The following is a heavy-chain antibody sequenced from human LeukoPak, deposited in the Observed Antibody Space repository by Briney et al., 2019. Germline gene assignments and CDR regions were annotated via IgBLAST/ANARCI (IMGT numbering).Heavy chain of an antibody. D-gene: IGHD6-13*01. Sequence: SVKVSCKASGGTFSSYAISWVRQAPGQGLESMGGIIPIFGTANYAQKFQGRVTITADESTSTAYMELSSLRSEDTAVYYCARGWGSVMSSSWPTHHYYYYGMDVWGQGTTVTVSS. CDR2: IIPIFGTA. V-gene: IGHV1-69*01. CDR3: ARGWGSVMSSSWPTHHYYYYGMDV. CDR1: GGTFSSYA. J-gene: IGHJ6*02.